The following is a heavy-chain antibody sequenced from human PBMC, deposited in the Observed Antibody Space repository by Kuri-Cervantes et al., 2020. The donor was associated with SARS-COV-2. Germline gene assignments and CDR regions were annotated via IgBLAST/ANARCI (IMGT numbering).Heavy chain of an antibody. CDR3: ARDTGNRRLGIDS. D-gene: IGHD7-27*01. CDR2: ISPIFGTA. Sequence: SGKVSCKASGDTLNHYILNWVRQAPGQGLEWMGGISPIFGTAIYAKKFQDRVTITADESTSTAYMELSSLRSDDTAVYFCARDTGNRRLGIDSWGQGTLVTVSS. J-gene: IGHJ4*02. CDR1: GDTLNHYI. V-gene: IGHV1-69*13.